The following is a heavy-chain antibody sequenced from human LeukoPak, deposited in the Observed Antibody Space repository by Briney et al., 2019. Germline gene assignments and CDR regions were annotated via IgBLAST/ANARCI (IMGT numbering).Heavy chain of an antibody. D-gene: IGHD1-26*01. J-gene: IGHJ4*02. CDR2: ISGSGGST. CDR1: GFTFSSYA. CDR3: AKGEGIVGATTPFDY. Sequence: GGSLRLSCAASGFTFSSYAMSWVRQAPGKGLEWVSAISGSGGSTYYADSVKGRFTISRDNSKNTLYLQMNSLRAEDTAVYYCAKGEGIVGATTPFDYWGQGTLVTVSS. V-gene: IGHV3-23*01.